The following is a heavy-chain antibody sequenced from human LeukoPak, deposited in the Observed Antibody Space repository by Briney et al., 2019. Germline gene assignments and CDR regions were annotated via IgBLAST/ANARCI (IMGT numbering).Heavy chain of an antibody. CDR3: AKTKGYSYGYYFDY. CDR1: GFTFSSYA. J-gene: IGHJ4*02. CDR2: MSYDGFNK. Sequence: GGSLRLSCAASGFTFSSYAMHWVRQSLGRGLEWVAVMSYDGFNKYYADSVKGRFTISRDNSKNTLYLQMNSLRAEDTAVYYCAKTKGYSYGYYFDYWGQGTLVTVSS. D-gene: IGHD5-18*01. V-gene: IGHV3-30*18.